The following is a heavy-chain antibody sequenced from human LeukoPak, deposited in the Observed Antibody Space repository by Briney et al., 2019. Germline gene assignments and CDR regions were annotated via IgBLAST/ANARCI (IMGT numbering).Heavy chain of an antibody. D-gene: IGHD6-13*01. CDR1: GLTVSSNY. J-gene: IGHJ3*02. CDR3: ARDLRYSSSSRSGFDI. CDR2: IYSGGST. V-gene: IGHV3-53*01. Sequence: GGSLRLSCAASGLTVSSNYMSWVRQAPGKGLEWVSVIYSGGSTYYADSVKGRFTISRDDSKNTLYLQMNSLRAEDTAVYYCARDLRYSSSSRSGFDIWGQGTMVTVSS.